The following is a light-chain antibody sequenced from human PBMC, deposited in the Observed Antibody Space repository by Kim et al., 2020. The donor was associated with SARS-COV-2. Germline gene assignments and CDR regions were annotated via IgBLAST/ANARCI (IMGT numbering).Light chain of an antibody. CDR3: SSYTSSSWV. V-gene: IGLV2-14*04. J-gene: IGLJ3*02. CDR2: DVS. CDR1: SSDVCGYNY. Sequence: PGQAVTLSGTGTSSDVCGYNYVSWYQQHPGKAPKLMIYDVSKRPSGVSNRFSGSKSGNTASLTISGLQAEDEADYYCSSYTSSSWVFGGGTQLTVL.